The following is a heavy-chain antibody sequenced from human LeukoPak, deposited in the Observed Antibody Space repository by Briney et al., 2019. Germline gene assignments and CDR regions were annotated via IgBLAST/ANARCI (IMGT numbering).Heavy chain of an antibody. CDR1: GFTFSSYW. Sequence: PGGSLRLSCAASGFTFSSYWMHWVRQAPGQGLVWVSRIKSDESSTSYAESVKGRFTISRDNAKNTLYLQLNSLRAEHTAVYDCATGYTSDWGGGNLYWGEGTLVTVSS. CDR2: IKSDESST. V-gene: IGHV3-74*01. CDR3: ATGYTSDWGGGNLY. D-gene: IGHD6-19*01. J-gene: IGHJ4*02.